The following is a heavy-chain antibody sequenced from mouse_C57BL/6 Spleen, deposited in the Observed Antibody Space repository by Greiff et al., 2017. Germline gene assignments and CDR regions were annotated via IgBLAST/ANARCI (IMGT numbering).Heavy chain of an antibody. D-gene: IGHD1-1*01. V-gene: IGHV5-4*01. CDR1: GFTFSSYA. Sequence: EVQLVESGGGLVKPGGSLKLSCAASGFTFSSYAMSWVRQTPEKRLEWVATISDGGSYTYYPDNLKGRFTISRDNAKNNLYLQMSQLKSEDTAMYYCARERITTVVATNYFGYWGQGTTLTVSS. CDR2: ISDGGSYT. J-gene: IGHJ2*01. CDR3: ARERITTVVATNYFGY.